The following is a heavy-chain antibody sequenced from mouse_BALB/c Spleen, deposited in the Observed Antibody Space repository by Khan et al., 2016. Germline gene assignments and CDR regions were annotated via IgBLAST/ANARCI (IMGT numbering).Heavy chain of an antibody. CDR3: ARSGYDGYFDY. CDR1: GFNIKETY. J-gene: IGHJ2*01. D-gene: IGHD2-3*01. Sequence: VQLQQSGAEVVKPGGSVKLSCTASGFNIKETYMHWVKQRSEQCREWIGRIDPAKGNTIYDPQFQVKATITGYTSSHTAYMQLGSLTSEDTAVYYCARSGYDGYFDYWGQGTTLTVSS. CDR2: IDPAKGNT. V-gene: IGHV14-3*02.